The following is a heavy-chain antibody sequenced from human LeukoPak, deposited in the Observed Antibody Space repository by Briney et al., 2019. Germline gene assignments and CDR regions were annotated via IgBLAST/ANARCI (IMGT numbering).Heavy chain of an antibody. V-gene: IGHV3-11*04. Sequence: PGGSLRLSCAASGLSFNDYYMNWIRQSPGKGLEWISYISSNGNSIYYADSVKGRFTISRDNAKNSLYLQVNSLRAEDTAVYYCARGSRFGVVERDAFDIWGQGTMVTVSS. CDR2: ISSNGNSI. CDR1: GLSFNDYY. D-gene: IGHD3-3*01. CDR3: ARGSRFGVVERDAFDI. J-gene: IGHJ3*02.